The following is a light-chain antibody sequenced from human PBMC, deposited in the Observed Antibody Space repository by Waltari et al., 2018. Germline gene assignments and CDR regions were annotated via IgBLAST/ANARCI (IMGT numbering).Light chain of an antibody. CDR1: QSVNYF. J-gene: IGKJ4*01. CDR3: QQRTNWPLT. CDR2: DAS. Sequence: EIVLTQSPATLSLSPGERATLSCRASQSVNYFLAWFQQKPGQAPRLLIYDASNRATGIPARFSCSGSGTDFTLTISSLEPEDFAVYYCQQRTNWPLTFGGGTKVEIK. V-gene: IGKV3-11*01.